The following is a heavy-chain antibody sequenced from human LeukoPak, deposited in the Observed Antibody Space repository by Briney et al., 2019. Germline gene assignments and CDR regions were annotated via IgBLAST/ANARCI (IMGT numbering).Heavy chain of an antibody. CDR3: ARESESSGWYDY. D-gene: IGHD6-19*01. V-gene: IGHV3-74*01. CDR1: GFTFSSYW. J-gene: IGHJ4*02. CDR2: INRDGSST. Sequence: PGGSLRLSCAASGFTFSSYWMHWVRQAPGKGLVWVSRINRDGSSTSYADSVKGRFTISRDNSKNSLYLQMNSLRSDDTALYYCARESESSGWYDYWGQGTLVTVAS.